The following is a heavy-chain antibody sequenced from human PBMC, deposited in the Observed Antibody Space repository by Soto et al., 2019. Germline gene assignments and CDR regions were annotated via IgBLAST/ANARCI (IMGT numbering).Heavy chain of an antibody. CDR1: GFTFSSYG. J-gene: IGHJ3*02. V-gene: IGHV3-33*01. Sequence: GESLKISCAASGFTFSSYGMHWVRQAPGKGLEWVAVIWYDGSNKYYADSVKGRFTISRDNSKNTLYLQMNSLRAEDTAVYYCARDSYGSGSYSAFDIWGQGTMVTVSS. CDR2: IWYDGSNK. CDR3: ARDSYGSGSYSAFDI. D-gene: IGHD3-10*01.